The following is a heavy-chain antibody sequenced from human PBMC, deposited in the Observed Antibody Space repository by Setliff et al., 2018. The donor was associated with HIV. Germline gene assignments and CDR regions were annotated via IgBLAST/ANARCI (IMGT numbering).Heavy chain of an antibody. Sequence: ASVKVSCKASGYTFTSNGITWVRQAPGQGLEWMGWISAYNGNTNYAQMFHGRVTMTRDTSISTAYMELSSLKSDDTAVYYCARGADHFDTSGYYSFFDPWGQGTLVTV. CDR2: ISAYNGNT. CDR3: ARGADHFDTSGYYSFFDP. D-gene: IGHD3-22*01. J-gene: IGHJ5*02. V-gene: IGHV1-18*01. CDR1: GYTFTSNG.